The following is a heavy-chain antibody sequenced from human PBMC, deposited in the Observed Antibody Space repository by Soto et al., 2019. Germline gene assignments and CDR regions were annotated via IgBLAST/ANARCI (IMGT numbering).Heavy chain of an antibody. Sequence: ASVKVSCKASGYTFTSYGISWVRQAPGQGLEWMGWISAYNGNTNYAQKLQGRVTMTTDTSTSTAYMELRSLRSDDTAVYYCARVHPYDILTGYYKAFYYWGQGTLVTVSS. CDR1: GYTFTSYG. J-gene: IGHJ4*02. V-gene: IGHV1-18*01. D-gene: IGHD3-9*01. CDR3: ARVHPYDILTGYYKAFYY. CDR2: ISAYNGNT.